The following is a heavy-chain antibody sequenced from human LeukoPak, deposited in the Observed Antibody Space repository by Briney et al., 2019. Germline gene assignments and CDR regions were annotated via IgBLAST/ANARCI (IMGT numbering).Heavy chain of an antibody. J-gene: IGHJ3*02. V-gene: IGHV5-51*01. CDR2: IYPGASDT. Sequence: GGALQISCKGSGYIFTSYWIGWVRQMAGKDLEWMGIIYPGASDTTYSPSFQGQVNISADKSISTAYLQWSSLKASDTAMYYCVRRAKTFLNAFDIWGQGTMVTVSS. CDR3: VRRAKTFLNAFDI. CDR1: GYIFTSYW. D-gene: IGHD2/OR15-2a*01.